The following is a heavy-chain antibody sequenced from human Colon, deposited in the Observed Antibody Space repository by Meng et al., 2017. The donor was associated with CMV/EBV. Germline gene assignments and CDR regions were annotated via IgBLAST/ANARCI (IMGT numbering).Heavy chain of an antibody. Sequence: GGSLRLSCVVSGFPFSTYDMSWVRQGPGKGLDWVSVISGTDGTTNYADSVKGRFTISKDISRNTLYRQMNSLRVEDTAIYYCTKGGWLDNWGQGTLVTVSS. V-gene: IGHV3-23*01. CDR1: GFPFSTYD. CDR3: TKGGWLDN. D-gene: IGHD2-15*01. J-gene: IGHJ4*02. CDR2: ISGTDGTT.